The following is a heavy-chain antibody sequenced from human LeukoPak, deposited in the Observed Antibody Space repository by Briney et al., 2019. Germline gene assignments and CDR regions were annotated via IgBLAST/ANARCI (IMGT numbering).Heavy chain of an antibody. CDR1: GFTFSSYG. V-gene: IGHV3-33*01. CDR3: ARLIFIAAAGFDY. CDR2: IWYDGSKK. D-gene: IGHD6-13*01. Sequence: GRSLRLSCAASGFTFSSYGMHWVRQAPGKGLEWVADIWYDGSKKYYADSVEGRFTISRDNSKNTLYLQMNSLRAEDTAVYYCARLIFIAAAGFDYWGQGALVTVSS. J-gene: IGHJ4*02.